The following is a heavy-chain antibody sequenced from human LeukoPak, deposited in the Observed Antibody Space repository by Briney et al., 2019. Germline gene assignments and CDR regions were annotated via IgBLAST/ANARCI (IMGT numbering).Heavy chain of an antibody. V-gene: IGHV3-23*01. D-gene: IGHD2-2*01. CDR3: AKRRYCSTTNCHDFDY. Sequence: QPGGPLRLSCAASGFTFSIYAMSWVRQAPGKGLEWVSAISAGGETPYYADSVKGRFTISRDNFKNTLYLQMNSLRAGDTAVYYCAKRRYCSTTNCHDFDYWGQGTLVTVSS. CDR1: GFTFSIYA. J-gene: IGHJ4*02. CDR2: ISAGGETP.